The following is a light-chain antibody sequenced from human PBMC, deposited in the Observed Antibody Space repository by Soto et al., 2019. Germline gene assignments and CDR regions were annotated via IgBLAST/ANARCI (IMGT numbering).Light chain of an antibody. CDR3: AAWDDSLNGSYV. V-gene: IGLV1-44*01. J-gene: IGLJ1*01. Sequence: QSVRTQPPSGSGAPLGRGPISCSGSSSNIGSNTVNWYQQLPGTAPKLLIYSNNQRPSGVPDRFSGSKSGTSASLAISGLQSEDEADYYCAAWDDSLNGSYVFGTGTKVTVL. CDR2: SNN. CDR1: SSNIGSNT.